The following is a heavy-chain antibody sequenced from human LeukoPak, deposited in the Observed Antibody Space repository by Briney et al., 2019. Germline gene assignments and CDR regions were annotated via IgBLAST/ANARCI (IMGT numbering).Heavy chain of an antibody. CDR3: ARQRAIAGPFDL. D-gene: IGHD6-19*01. CDR1: GGSLSSYY. Sequence: SETLALTCTVSGGSLSSYYWSWVRLPPGKGLEGMGQISYSGLTTLHPALKSRVNISVDASKNHISVNQSSVTAADTAFYYCARQRAIAGPFDLWGQGTLVTVSS. J-gene: IGHJ4*02. V-gene: IGHV4-59*08. CDR2: ISYSGLT.